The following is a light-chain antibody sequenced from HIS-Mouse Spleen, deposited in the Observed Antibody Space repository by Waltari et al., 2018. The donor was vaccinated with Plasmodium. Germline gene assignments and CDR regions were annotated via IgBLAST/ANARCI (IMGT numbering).Light chain of an antibody. Sequence: EIVMTQSPATLSVSPGERATLSCRASQSVSSNLARDQQKPGQAPRLLIYGASTRATGIPARFSGSGSGTEFTLTISSMQSEDFAVYYCQQYNNWPRTFGQGTKVEIK. J-gene: IGKJ1*01. CDR1: QSVSSN. V-gene: IGKV3-15*01. CDR3: QQYNNWPRT. CDR2: GAS.